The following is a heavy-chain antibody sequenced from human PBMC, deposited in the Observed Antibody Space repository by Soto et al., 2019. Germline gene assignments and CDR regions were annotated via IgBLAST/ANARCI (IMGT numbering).Heavy chain of an antibody. D-gene: IGHD3-3*02. J-gene: IGHJ6*02. Sequence: SETLSLTCAVYGGSFTGYYWTWIRQTPGKGLEWIGEINYRGSSYYNPSLESRISMAVDTSKNQFSLKLRSVTAADTAVYFCVRGQPHRITIFEVVIRSYDYGMDVWGQGTTFTVS. V-gene: IGHV4-34*01. CDR2: INYRGSS. CDR3: VRGQPHRITIFEVVIRSYDYGMDV. CDR1: GGSFTGYY.